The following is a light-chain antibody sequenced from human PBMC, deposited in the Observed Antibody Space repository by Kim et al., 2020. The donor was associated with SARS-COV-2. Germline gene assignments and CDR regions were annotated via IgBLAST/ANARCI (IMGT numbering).Light chain of an antibody. CDR2: EVS. V-gene: IGLV2-8*01. Sequence: QSALTQPPSASGSPGQSVTISCTGTSRDVGAYNYVSWYQQRPGEAPKLIIYEVSERPSGVPDRFSGSESGTTASLTVSGLQAEDEADYYCASYAGTNIGVFGTGTKVTVL. CDR3: ASYAGTNIGV. J-gene: IGLJ1*01. CDR1: SRDVGAYNY.